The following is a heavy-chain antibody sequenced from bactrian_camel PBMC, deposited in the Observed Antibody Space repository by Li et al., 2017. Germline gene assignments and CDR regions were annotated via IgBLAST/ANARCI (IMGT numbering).Heavy chain of an antibody. CDR1: GFTFSRHW. Sequence: QVQLVESGGGLVQPGGSLRLSCAASGFTFSRHWMYWVRQTPGKGLEWVSTINSDGGITYYADSVKGRFTISRDNAKNSLLLQLNSLKTEDTTMYYCARRGIGYYFGMDYWGKGTQVTVS. CDR2: INSDGGIT. V-gene: IGHV3S1*01. J-gene: IGHJ7*01. D-gene: IGHD5*01.